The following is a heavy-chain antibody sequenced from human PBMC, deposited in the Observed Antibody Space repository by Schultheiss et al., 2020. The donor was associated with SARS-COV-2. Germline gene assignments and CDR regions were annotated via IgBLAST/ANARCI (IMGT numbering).Heavy chain of an antibody. CDR3: ARARGYPYYMDV. D-gene: IGHD3-22*01. V-gene: IGHV4-34*01. CDR1: GGSFSGYY. J-gene: IGHJ6*03. CDR2: INHSGST. Sequence: SETLSLTCAVYGGSFSGYYWSWIRQPPGKGLEWIGEINHSGSTNYNPSLKSRVTISVDTSKNQFSLKLSSVTAADTAVYYCARARGYPYYMDVWGKGTTVTVSS.